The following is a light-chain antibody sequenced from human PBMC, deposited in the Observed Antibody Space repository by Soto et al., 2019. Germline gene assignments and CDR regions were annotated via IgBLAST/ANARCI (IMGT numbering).Light chain of an antibody. CDR2: GAS. Sequence: EIVMTQSPATLSVSPGERATLSCRASQSVSSNLAWYQQKPGQAPRLLIYGASTRATGIPARFSGSGSGTEFTLTISSLPSEDFAFYYCQQYNNLLRTFGQGTKVEIK. V-gene: IGKV3-15*01. J-gene: IGKJ1*01. CDR1: QSVSSN. CDR3: QQYNNLLRT.